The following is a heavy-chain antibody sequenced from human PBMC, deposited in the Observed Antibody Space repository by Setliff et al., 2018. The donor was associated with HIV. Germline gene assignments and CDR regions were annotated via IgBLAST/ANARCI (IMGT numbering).Heavy chain of an antibody. CDR3: ARGANFPYSSSSDY. Sequence: ASVKVSCKVSGYTLTEVSIHWVRQAPGKGLEWMGSINLYKDDTHYAQKFQGRVTMTGDTSISAAFLELSSLTSDDTAVYYCARGANFPYSSSSDYWGQGTLVTVSS. CDR1: GYTLTEVS. J-gene: IGHJ4*02. D-gene: IGHD6-6*01. CDR2: INLYKDDT. V-gene: IGHV1-2*02.